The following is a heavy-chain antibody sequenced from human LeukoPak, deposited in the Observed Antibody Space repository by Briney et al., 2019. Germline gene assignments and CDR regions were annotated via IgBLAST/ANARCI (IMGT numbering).Heavy chain of an antibody. Sequence: GRSLRHSCAASGFTFSSYGMHWVRQAPGKGLEWVAVIWYDGSNKYYADSVKGRFTISRDNSKNTLYLKMNSTTDEDTAVYYCARDLDSYDSSGNPDYWGQGTLVTVSS. V-gene: IGHV3-33*01. CDR1: GFTFSSYG. J-gene: IGHJ4*02. CDR3: ARDLDSYDSSGNPDY. CDR2: IWYDGSNK. D-gene: IGHD3-22*01.